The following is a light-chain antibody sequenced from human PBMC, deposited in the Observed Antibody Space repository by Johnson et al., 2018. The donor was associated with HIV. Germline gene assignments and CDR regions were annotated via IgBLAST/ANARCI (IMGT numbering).Light chain of an antibody. CDR3: GTWDSSLGAGV. J-gene: IGLJ1*01. V-gene: IGLV1-51*02. CDR1: SSNVGNNY. Sequence: QSVLTQPPSVSAAPGQKVTIYCSGSSSNVGNNYVSWYQQLPGTAPKLLIYENNKRPSGIPDRFSGSKSGTSATLGTTGLQTGDEADDYCGTWDSSLGAGVFGTVTKVTVL. CDR2: ENN.